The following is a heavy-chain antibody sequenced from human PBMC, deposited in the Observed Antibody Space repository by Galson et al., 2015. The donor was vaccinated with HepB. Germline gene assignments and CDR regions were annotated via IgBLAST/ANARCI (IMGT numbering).Heavy chain of an antibody. J-gene: IGHJ4*02. CDR2: ISYDGSNK. D-gene: IGHD6-13*01. V-gene: IGHV3-30*18. CDR1: GFTFSSYG. Sequence: SLRLSCAASGFTFSSYGMHWVRQAPGKGLEWVAVISYDGSNKYYADSVKGRFTISRDNSKNTLYLQMNSLRAEDTAVYYCAKSGYSRAITDYWGQGTLVTVSS. CDR3: AKSGYSRAITDY.